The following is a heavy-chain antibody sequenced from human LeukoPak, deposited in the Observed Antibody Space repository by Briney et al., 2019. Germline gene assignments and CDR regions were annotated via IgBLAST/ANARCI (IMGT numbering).Heavy chain of an antibody. V-gene: IGHV3-21*01. D-gene: IGHD3-22*01. CDR1: GFAFSSYS. CDR3: ARGVTTANFDI. CDR2: ISSSSSYI. Sequence: PGGSLRLSCAASGFAFSSYSMNWVRQAPGKGLEWVSSISSSSSYIYYADSVKGRFTISRDNAKNSLYLQMNSLRAEDTAVYYCARGVTTANFDIWGQGTMVTVSS. J-gene: IGHJ3*02.